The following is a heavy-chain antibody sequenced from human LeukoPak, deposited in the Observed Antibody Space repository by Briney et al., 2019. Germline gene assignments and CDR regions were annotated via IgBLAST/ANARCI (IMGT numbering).Heavy chain of an antibody. J-gene: IGHJ6*02. CDR3: ARKGCSSTSCYRVNDMDV. V-gene: IGHV3-33*01. CDR2: IWHDGSKI. CDR1: GFTFSYYG. Sequence: GGSLRLSCAASGFTFSYYGMQWVRQAPGKGLEWVALIWHDGSKIHYADSVRGRLTISRDNSKTTLYLQMNSLRAEDTAVYYCARKGCSSTSCYRVNDMDVWGQGTTVTVSS. D-gene: IGHD2-2*01.